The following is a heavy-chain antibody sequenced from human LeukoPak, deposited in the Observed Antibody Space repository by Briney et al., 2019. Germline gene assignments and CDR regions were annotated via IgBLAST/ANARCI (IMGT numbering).Heavy chain of an antibody. V-gene: IGHV5-10-1*01. CDR3: ARHEQHSHSLGYCSGGSCYPLGYYYYGMDV. CDR1: GYSFTSYW. D-gene: IGHD2-15*01. J-gene: IGHJ6*02. CDR2: IDPSDSYT. Sequence: GESLKISCKGSGYSFTSYWISWVRQMPGKGLEWMGRIDPSDSYTNYSPSFQGHVTISADKSISTAYLQWSGLKASDTAMYYCARHEQHSHSLGYCSGGSCYPLGYYYYGMDVWGQGTTVTVSS.